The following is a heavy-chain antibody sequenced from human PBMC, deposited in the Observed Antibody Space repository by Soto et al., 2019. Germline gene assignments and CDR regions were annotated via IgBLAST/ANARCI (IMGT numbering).Heavy chain of an antibody. CDR2: ISRYGDIT. Sequence: EVQLLESGGDLIQPGGSLRLSCAASGFTFNIYAMTWVRQAPGTGLEWVSAISRYGDITYYADSVQGRFSISRDNSKNTLYLQMNSLRAEDTAVYYCAKHRYLDHDSRGYLFDNWGQGTLVTVSS. CDR3: AKHRYLDHDSRGYLFDN. CDR1: GFTFNIYA. J-gene: IGHJ4*02. V-gene: IGHV3-23*01. D-gene: IGHD3-22*01.